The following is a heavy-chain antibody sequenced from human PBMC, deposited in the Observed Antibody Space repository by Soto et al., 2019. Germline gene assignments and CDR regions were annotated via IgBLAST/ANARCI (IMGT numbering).Heavy chain of an antibody. D-gene: IGHD7-27*01. CDR1: GRSFSGYY. CDR3: ARGWGRIFDY. Sequence: QVQLQQWRAGLLKPSETLSLTCAIYGRSFSGYYWNWIRQPPGKGLEWIGEINHSGSTNYNPSLKSRVTISVDTSKNQFSLKLSSVTAADTAVYYCARGWGRIFDYWGQGTLVTVSS. J-gene: IGHJ4*02. CDR2: INHSGST. V-gene: IGHV4-34*01.